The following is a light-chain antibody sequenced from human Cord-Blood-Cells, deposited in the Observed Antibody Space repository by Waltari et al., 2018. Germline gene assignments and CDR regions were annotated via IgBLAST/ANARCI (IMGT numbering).Light chain of an antibody. J-gene: IGLJ2*01. CDR1: SSNIGAGYD. CDR3: QSYDSSLSVV. CDR2: GNS. V-gene: IGLV1-40*01. Sequence: QSVLTQPPSVSGAPGQRVTISCTGRSSNIGAGYDVPWYQQLPGTAPKLLIYGNSNRPSGVPDRFSGSKSGTSASLAITGLQAEDEADYYCQSYDSSLSVVFGGRTKLTVL.